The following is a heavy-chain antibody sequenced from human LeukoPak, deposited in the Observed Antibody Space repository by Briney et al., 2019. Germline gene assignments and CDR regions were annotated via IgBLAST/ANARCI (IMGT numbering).Heavy chain of an antibody. CDR3: AKAAPYYDFWSGSTPLFDY. CDR2: ISGSGGST. D-gene: IGHD3-3*01. CDR1: GFTFSSYA. Sequence: GGSLRLSCAASGFTFSSYAMSWVRQAPGKGLEWVSAISGSGGSTYYADSVKGRFTISRDNSKNTLYLQMNSLRAEDTAVYYCAKAAPYYDFWSGSTPLFDYWGQGTLVTVSS. V-gene: IGHV3-23*01. J-gene: IGHJ4*02.